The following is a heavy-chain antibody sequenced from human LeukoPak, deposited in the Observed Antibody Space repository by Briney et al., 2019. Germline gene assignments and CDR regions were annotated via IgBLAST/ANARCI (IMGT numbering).Heavy chain of an antibody. Sequence: SVKVSCKASGATFTSYAISWVRQAPGQGLEWMGGIIAIFGTANYAQKFQGRVTITADKSTSTAYMELSSLRSEDTAVYYCAKGGGPEPHTNYYSYHMDVWGKGTTVTVSS. CDR2: IIAIFGTA. J-gene: IGHJ6*03. D-gene: IGHD3-16*01. V-gene: IGHV1-69*06. CDR1: GATFTSYA. CDR3: AKGGGPEPHTNYYSYHMDV.